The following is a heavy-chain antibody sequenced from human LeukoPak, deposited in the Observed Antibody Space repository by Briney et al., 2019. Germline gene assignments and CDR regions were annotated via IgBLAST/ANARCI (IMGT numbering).Heavy chain of an antibody. V-gene: IGHV4-34*01. Sequence: SETLSLTCAVYGGPFSGYYWSWIRQPPGKGLEWIGEINHSGSTNYNPSLKSRVTISVDTSKNQFSLKLSSVTAADTAVYYCARGLLRPHHYYYYYGMDVWGKGTTVTVSS. CDR1: GGPFSGYY. CDR2: INHSGST. CDR3: ARGLLRPHHYYYYYGMDV. D-gene: IGHD3-3*01. J-gene: IGHJ6*04.